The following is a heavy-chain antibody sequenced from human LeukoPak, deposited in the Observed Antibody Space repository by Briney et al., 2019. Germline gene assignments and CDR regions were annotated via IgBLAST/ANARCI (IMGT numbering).Heavy chain of an antibody. V-gene: IGHV3-11*01. D-gene: IGHD6-25*01. Sequence: GGSLRLSCAASGFTFTDYYMSWVRQAPGKGLEWVSCISSSGYTTYYADPVKGRVTISRDNAKNSLFLQMNSLRAEDTAVYYCAKVAGLDAFDIWGQGTMVTVSS. CDR1: GFTFTDYY. CDR2: ISSSGYTT. CDR3: AKVAGLDAFDI. J-gene: IGHJ3*02.